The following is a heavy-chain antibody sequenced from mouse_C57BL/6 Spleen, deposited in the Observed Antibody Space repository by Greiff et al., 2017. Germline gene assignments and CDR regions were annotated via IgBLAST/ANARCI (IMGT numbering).Heavy chain of an antibody. Sequence: VATISSGGKYIYYPDSVKGRFTVSSDNAKNTLYLQMISLKSEDTAMYYCAKQDRSYWYFDVWGTGTTVPVHS. V-gene: IGHV5-6*01. J-gene: IGHJ1*03. CDR3: AKQDRSYWYFDV. CDR2: ISSGGKYI.